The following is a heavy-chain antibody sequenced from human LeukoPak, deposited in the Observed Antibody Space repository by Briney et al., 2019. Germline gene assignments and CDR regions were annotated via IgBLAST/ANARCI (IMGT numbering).Heavy chain of an antibody. Sequence: SETLSFTCAVYGGSFSGYYWSWIRQPPGKGLEWIGEINHSGSTNYNPSLKSRVTISVDTSKNQFSLKLSSVTAADTAVYYCASLPAAENYFDYWGQGTLVTVSS. CDR3: ASLPAAENYFDY. D-gene: IGHD2-2*01. CDR2: INHSGST. V-gene: IGHV4-34*01. CDR1: GGSFSGYY. J-gene: IGHJ4*02.